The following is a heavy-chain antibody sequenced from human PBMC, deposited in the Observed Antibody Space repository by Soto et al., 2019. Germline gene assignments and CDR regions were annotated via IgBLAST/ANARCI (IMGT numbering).Heavy chain of an antibody. D-gene: IGHD3-10*01. CDR3: AKSQSPMVRGVIEAFDY. CDR2: INWNGGTT. J-gene: IGHJ4*02. CDR1: LFPLDSYG. V-gene: IGHV3-20*04. Sequence: SLTLSGVPSLFPLDSYGRRSVRQVPEKGLEWVSGINWNGGTTHYADSVKGRFTISRDNAKNALYLQMNSLRAEDTALYYCAKSQSPMVRGVIEAFDYWGQGTLVTVSS.